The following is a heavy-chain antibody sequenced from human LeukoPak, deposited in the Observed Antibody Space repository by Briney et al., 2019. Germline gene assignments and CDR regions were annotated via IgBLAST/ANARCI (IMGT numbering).Heavy chain of an antibody. J-gene: IGHJ4*02. CDR3: ARRRGSLYSFDY. D-gene: IGHD3-10*02. CDR2: IYPDDSDV. Sequence: GESLKISCKGSGYTFNTNWIAWARQKPGKGLEWMGVIYPDDSDVRYNPSFEGLVTISADKSSSAVSLHWSSLRASDSAMYYCARRRGSLYSFDYWGQGTLVTVSS. V-gene: IGHV5-51*01. CDR1: GYTFNTNW.